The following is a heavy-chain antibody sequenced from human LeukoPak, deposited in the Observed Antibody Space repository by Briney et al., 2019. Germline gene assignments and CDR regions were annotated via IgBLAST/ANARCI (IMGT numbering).Heavy chain of an antibody. CDR2: ISSSSSYI. CDR1: GFTFSSYS. V-gene: IGHV3-21*01. CDR3: ARDKGDDYGDYRNAFDI. Sequence: PGGSLRLSCAASGFTFSSYSMNWVRQAPGKGLEWVSSISSSSSYIYYAGSVKGRFTISRDNAKNSLYLQMNSLRAEDTAVYYCARDKGDDYGDYRNAFDIWGQGTMVTVSS. D-gene: IGHD4-17*01. J-gene: IGHJ3*02.